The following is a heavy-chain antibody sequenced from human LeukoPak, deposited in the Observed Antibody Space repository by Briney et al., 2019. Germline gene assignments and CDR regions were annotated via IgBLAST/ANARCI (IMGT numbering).Heavy chain of an antibody. V-gene: IGHV3-74*01. D-gene: IGHD4-11*01. Sequence: GGSLRLSCAVSGFTFSEHWMHWVRQAPGKGLEWVSRIRSDGSAPRYADSVKGRFTISRDNAKNTLFLQMNNLRADDTAVYYCVRDTSVPRMDVWGQGTTVTVSS. CDR1: GFTFSEHW. CDR3: VRDTSVPRMDV. J-gene: IGHJ6*02. CDR2: IRSDGSAP.